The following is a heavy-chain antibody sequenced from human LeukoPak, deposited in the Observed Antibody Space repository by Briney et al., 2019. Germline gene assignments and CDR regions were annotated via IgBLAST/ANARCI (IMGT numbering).Heavy chain of an antibody. CDR1: GGSFSGYY. Sequence: PSETLSLTCAVYGGSFSGYYWSWIRQPPGKGLEWIGEINHSGGTNYNPSLKSRVTISVDTSKNQFSLKLSSVTAADTAVYYCARNVSRGEPGGAFDIWGQGTMVTVSS. D-gene: IGHD3-16*01. CDR2: INHSGGT. V-gene: IGHV4-34*01. J-gene: IGHJ3*02. CDR3: ARNVSRGEPGGAFDI.